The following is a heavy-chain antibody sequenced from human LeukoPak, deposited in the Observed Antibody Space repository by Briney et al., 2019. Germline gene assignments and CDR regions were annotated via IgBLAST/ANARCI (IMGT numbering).Heavy chain of an antibody. CDR2: IWYDGSNK. D-gene: IGHD4-23*01. Sequence: GGSLRLSCAASGFTFSSYGMHWVRQAPGKGLEWVAFIWYDGSNKYYADSVKGRFTISRDNAKNSLYLQMNSLRAEDTAVYYCARDYGGSSPFDYWGQGTLATVSS. CDR3: ARDYGGSSPFDY. CDR1: GFTFSSYG. V-gene: IGHV3-33*01. J-gene: IGHJ4*02.